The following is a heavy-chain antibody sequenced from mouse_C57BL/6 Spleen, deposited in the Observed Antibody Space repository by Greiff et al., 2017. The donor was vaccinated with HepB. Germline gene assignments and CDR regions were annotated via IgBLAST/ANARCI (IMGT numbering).Heavy chain of an antibody. V-gene: IGHV1-4*01. Sequence: QVQLQQSGAELARPGASVQMSCKASGYTFTSYTMHWVKQRPGQGLEWIGCINPSSGYTKYNQKFKDKATLTADKSSSTAYMQLNSLTSEDSADYDCARCLYYGSSDEDYYAMDYWGQGTSVTVSS. J-gene: IGHJ4*01. CDR3: ARCLYYGSSDEDYYAMDY. CDR1: GYTFTSYT. CDR2: INPSSGYT. D-gene: IGHD1-1*01.